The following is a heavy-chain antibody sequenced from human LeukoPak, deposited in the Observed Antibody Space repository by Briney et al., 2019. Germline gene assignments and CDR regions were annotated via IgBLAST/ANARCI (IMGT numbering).Heavy chain of an antibody. D-gene: IGHD6-19*01. Sequence: PGGSLRLSCAASGFTFSSYSMNWVRQAPGKGLEWVSSISSSSSYIYYADSVKGRFTSARDNAKNSLYLQMNSLRAEDTAVYYCARVSVAYTVLDAFDIWGQGTMVTVSS. V-gene: IGHV3-21*01. CDR2: ISSSSSYI. J-gene: IGHJ3*02. CDR1: GFTFSSYS. CDR3: ARVSVAYTVLDAFDI.